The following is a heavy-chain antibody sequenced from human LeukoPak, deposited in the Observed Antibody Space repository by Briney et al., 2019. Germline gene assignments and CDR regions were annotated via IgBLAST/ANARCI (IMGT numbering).Heavy chain of an antibody. V-gene: IGHV4-34*01. D-gene: IGHD1-7*01. CDR1: GGSFSGYY. CDR2: INHSGST. CDR3: ARGGWNYGGLGAEPYYFDY. Sequence: PSETLSLTCAVYGGSFSGYYWSWIRQPPGKGLEWIGAINHSGSTNYNPSLKSRVTISVDTSKNQFSLKLSSVTAADTAVYYCARGGWNYGGLGAEPYYFDYWGQGTLVTVSS. J-gene: IGHJ4*02.